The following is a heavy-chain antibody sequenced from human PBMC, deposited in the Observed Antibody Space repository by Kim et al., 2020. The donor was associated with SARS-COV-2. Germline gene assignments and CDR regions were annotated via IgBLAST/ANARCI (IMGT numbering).Heavy chain of an antibody. Sequence: ASVKVSCKASGYTFTGYYMHWVRQAPGQGLEWMGWIKPNSGGTHYAQKCQGRVTMTRDTSISTAYMELSRLRSDDTAVYYFGPLYYYGMDVWGQGTTVTVSS. CDR3: GPLYYYGMDV. V-gene: IGHV1-2*02. CDR2: IKPNSGGT. CDR1: GYTFTGYY. J-gene: IGHJ6*02.